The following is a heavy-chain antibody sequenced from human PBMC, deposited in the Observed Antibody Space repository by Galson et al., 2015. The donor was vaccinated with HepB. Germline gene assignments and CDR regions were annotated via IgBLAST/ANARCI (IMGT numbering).Heavy chain of an antibody. Sequence: LEWMGIINPSGGSASYAQKFQGRVTMTRDTSTSTVYMELSSLRSEDTAVYYCARENGDYRLWFDYWGQGTLVTVSS. CDR3: ARENGDYRLWFDY. D-gene: IGHD4-17*01. V-gene: IGHV1-46*01. CDR2: INPSGGSA. J-gene: IGHJ4*02.